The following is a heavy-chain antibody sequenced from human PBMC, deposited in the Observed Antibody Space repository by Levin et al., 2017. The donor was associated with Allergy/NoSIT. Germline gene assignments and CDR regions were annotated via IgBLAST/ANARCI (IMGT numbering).Heavy chain of an antibody. D-gene: IGHD3-10*01. Sequence: PGGSLRLSCTVSGGSINNYYWSWIRQPPGKGLEWIGYIYYSGSTNYNPSLKSRVSISLDTSKNQFSLKLNSVTAADTAVYYCARGKVRGVRFDYWGQGTLVTVSS. V-gene: IGHV4-59*01. J-gene: IGHJ4*02. CDR2: IYYSGST. CDR1: GGSINNYY. CDR3: ARGKVRGVRFDY.